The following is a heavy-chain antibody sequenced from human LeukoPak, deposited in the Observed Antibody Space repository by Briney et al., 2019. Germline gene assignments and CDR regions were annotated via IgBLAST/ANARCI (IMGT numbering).Heavy chain of an antibody. CDR3: ARGKLHYYDSSGYYY. D-gene: IGHD3-22*01. CDR2: IKQDGSEK. Sequence: PGGSLRLSCAASGFTFSSYWMSWVRQAPGKGLEWVANIKQDGSEKYYVDSVKGRFTISRDNANNSLYLQMNSLKAEDTAVYYCARGKLHYYDSSGYYYWGQGTLVTVSS. V-gene: IGHV3-7*04. J-gene: IGHJ4*02. CDR1: GFTFSSYW.